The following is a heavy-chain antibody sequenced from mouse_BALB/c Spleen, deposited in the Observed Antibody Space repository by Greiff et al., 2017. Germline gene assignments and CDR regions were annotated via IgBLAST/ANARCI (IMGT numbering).Heavy chain of an antibody. CDR3: ARDPGQLGLAWFAY. CDR2: IWAGGST. V-gene: IGHV2-9*02. Sequence: VMLVESGPGLVAPSQSLSITCTVSGFSLTSYGVHWVRQPPGKGLEWLGVIWAGGSTNYNSALMSRLSISKDNSKSQVFLKMNSLQTDDTAMYYCARDPGQLGLAWFAYWGQGTLVTVSA. J-gene: IGHJ3*01. CDR1: GFSLTSYG. D-gene: IGHD3-2*01.